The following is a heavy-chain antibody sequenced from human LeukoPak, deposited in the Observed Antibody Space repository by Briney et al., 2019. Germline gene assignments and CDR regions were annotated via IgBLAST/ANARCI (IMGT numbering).Heavy chain of an antibody. CDR3: ARGSQMATNDAFDI. CDR1: GGTFSRYA. V-gene: IGHV1-69*01. D-gene: IGHD5-24*01. J-gene: IGHJ3*02. CDR2: IIPMFGIA. Sequence: SVKVSCKASGGTFSRYAISWVRQAPGQGLEWMGGIIPMFGIANYAQKFQGRVTITADESTSTAYMELSSLRSEDTAVYYCARGSQMATNDAFDIWGQGTMVTVSS.